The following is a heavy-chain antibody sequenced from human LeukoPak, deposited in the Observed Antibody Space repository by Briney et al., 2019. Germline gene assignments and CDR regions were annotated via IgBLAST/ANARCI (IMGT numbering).Heavy chain of an antibody. V-gene: IGHV4-39*01. Sequence: SETLSLTCTVSGGSISSSSYYWGWIRQPPGKGLEWIGSIYYSGSTYYNPSLKSRVTISVDTSKNQFTLKLSSVTAADTAVYYCARRHYYYYYMDVWGKGTTVTISS. CDR2: IYYSGST. J-gene: IGHJ6*03. CDR3: ARRHYYYYYMDV. CDR1: GGSISSSSYY.